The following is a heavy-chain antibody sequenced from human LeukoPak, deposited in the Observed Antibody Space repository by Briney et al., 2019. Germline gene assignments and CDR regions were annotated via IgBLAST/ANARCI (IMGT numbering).Heavy chain of an antibody. J-gene: IGHJ3*02. CDR1: GGSFSDYY. V-gene: IGHV3-21*01. CDR2: ISSSSSYI. CDR3: AREGSGSYNDAFDI. D-gene: IGHD1-26*01. Sequence: PSETLSLTCAVSGGSFSDYYWSWIRQPPGKGLEWVSSISSSSSYIYYADSVKGRFTISRDNAKNSLYLQMNSLRAEDTAVYYCAREGSGSYNDAFDIWGQGTMVTVSS.